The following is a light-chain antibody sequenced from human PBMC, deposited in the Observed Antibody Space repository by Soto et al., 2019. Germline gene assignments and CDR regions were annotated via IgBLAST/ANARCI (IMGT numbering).Light chain of an antibody. CDR1: QRVSSY. J-gene: IGKJ4*01. CDR2: DAS. Sequence: EIVLTQSPATLSLSPGERATLSCRASQRVSSYLAWYQQKTGQAPRLLIYDASNRATGIPGGFSGSGSGTDFTPSISSLEPEDFTVYYCQHRSNWPLTFGGGTKVEIK. CDR3: QHRSNWPLT. V-gene: IGKV3-11*01.